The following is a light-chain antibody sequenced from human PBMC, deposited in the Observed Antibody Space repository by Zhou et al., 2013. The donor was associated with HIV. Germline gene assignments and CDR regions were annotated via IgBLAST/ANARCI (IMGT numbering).Light chain of an antibody. Sequence: DIQMTQSPSTLSASVGDRVTITCRASQSIDSWLAWYQQKPGKAPKLLIYKASSLESGVPSRFSGSGSGTEFTLTISSLQLEDFATYYCRQHNTLPQTFGQGTKVEIK. CDR2: KAS. V-gene: IGKV1-5*03. CDR3: RQHNTLPQT. J-gene: IGKJ1*01. CDR1: QSIDSW.